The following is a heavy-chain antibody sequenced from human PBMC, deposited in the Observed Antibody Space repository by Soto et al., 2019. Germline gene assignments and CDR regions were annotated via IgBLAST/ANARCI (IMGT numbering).Heavy chain of an antibody. V-gene: IGHV4-59*01. CDR1: GGSISSYY. Sequence: PSVTMSLTCTVAGGSISSYYWSWIRQPPGKGLEWIGYIYYSGSTNYNPSLKSRVTISVDTSKNQFSLKLSSVTAADTAVYYCARVWGGAFDIWGQGTMVTVSS. CDR2: IYYSGST. J-gene: IGHJ3*02. CDR3: ARVWGGAFDI. D-gene: IGHD3-10*01.